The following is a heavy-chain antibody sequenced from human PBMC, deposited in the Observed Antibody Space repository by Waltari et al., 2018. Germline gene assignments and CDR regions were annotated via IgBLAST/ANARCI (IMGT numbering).Heavy chain of an antibody. V-gene: IGHV3-23*01. CDR3: AKHRGYLQLLPNF. CDR1: EFTFSSYA. Sequence: EVQLLESGGSLVQPGESLRLSCAASEFTFSSYAMSWVRQVPGKGLECVSGIRGCGSSTYYSDSVKGRFTIAGDKSKNTLYLQMSSLRAEDTAVYYCAKHRGYLQLLPNFWGQGTLVTVSS. D-gene: IGHD6-13*01. CDR2: IRGCGSST. J-gene: IGHJ4*02.